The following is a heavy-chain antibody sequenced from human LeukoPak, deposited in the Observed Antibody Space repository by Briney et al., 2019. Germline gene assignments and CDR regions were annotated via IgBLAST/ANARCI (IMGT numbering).Heavy chain of an antibody. J-gene: IGHJ5*02. CDR1: GGSCEDYY. V-gene: IGHV4-34*01. D-gene: IGHD5-24*01. CDR3: ARGRDRSKAGDR. CDR2: IHRHGIF. Sequence: PSETLSLTCDVSGGSCEDYYCSWIRQPPGKRREWIGEIHRHGIFSFNSPLMSRVTISIDTSKSQFSLRLTSVTAADTAFYYCARGRDRSKAGDRWGQGSLVTVSS.